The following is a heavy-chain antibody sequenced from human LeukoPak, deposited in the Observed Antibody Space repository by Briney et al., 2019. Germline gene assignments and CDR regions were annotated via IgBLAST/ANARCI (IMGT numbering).Heavy chain of an antibody. V-gene: IGHV3-15*01. Sequence: PGGSLRLSCAASGFSFSNVWTSWVRQAPGKGLGWVGRIKSKTDTTTNDYAARGKSRFTISRDDSKNTLFLQMNSLKTADTAVYYCVRELRNGGGYWGQGTLVTVSS. D-gene: IGHD2-8*01. CDR1: GFSFSNVW. J-gene: IGHJ4*02. CDR3: VRELRNGGGY. CDR2: IKSKTDTTTN.